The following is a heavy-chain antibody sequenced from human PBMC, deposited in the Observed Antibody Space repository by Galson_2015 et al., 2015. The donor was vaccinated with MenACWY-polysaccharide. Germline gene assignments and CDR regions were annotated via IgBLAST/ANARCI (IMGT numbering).Heavy chain of an antibody. CDR3: AKDFHNYGMDV. J-gene: IGHJ6*02. Sequence: SLRLSCAASGFRINTYYMNWVRQTPGKGLEWVSSISKSGNGMQYTVSVRGRFTISRDIAKTSLFLQMNSLGVEDTAIYYCAKDFHNYGMDVWGHGTTVTVSS. V-gene: IGHV3-21*06. CDR2: ISKSGNGM. CDR1: GFRINTYY.